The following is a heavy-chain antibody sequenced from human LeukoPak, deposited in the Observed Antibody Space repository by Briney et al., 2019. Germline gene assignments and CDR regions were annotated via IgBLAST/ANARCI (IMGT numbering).Heavy chain of an antibody. J-gene: IGHJ4*02. V-gene: IGHV3-23*01. CDR1: GFTFSSYA. CDR3: AKAAYYYGSGSYLDY. D-gene: IGHD3-10*01. Sequence: PGGPLRLSCAASGFTFSSYAMSWVRQAPGKGLEWVSAISGSGGSTYYADSVKGRFTISRDNSKNTLYLQMNSLRAEDTAVYYCAKAAYYYGSGSYLDYWGQGTLVTVSS. CDR2: ISGSGGST.